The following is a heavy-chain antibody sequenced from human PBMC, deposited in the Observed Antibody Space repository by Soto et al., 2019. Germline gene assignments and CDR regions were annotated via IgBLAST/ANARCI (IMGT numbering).Heavy chain of an antibody. CDR1: GGSISSGGYY. Sequence: PSETLSLTCTVSGGSISSGGYYWSWIRQHPGKGLEWIGYIYYSGSTYYNPSLKSRVTISVDTSKNQFSLKLSSVTAVDTAVYYCAREDIVVVPAAMTGAFDIWGQGTMVTVSS. CDR2: IYYSGST. D-gene: IGHD2-2*01. CDR3: AREDIVVVPAAMTGAFDI. V-gene: IGHV4-31*03. J-gene: IGHJ3*02.